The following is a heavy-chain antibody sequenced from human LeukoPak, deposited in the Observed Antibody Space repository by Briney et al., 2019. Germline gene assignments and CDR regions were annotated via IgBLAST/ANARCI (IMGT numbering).Heavy chain of an antibody. CDR1: GGSISSYY. V-gene: IGHV4-59*01. J-gene: IGHJ4*02. CDR3: ARQYSGYDREIDY. CDR2: IYYSGST. Sequence: SETLSLTCTVSGGSISSYYWSWIRQPPGKGLEWIGYIYYSGSTNYNPSLKSRVNISVDTSKNQFSLKLSSVTAADTAVYYCARQYSGYDREIDYWGQGTLVTVSS. D-gene: IGHD5-12*01.